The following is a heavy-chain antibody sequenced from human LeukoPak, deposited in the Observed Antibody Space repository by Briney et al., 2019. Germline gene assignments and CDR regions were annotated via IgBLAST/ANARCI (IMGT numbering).Heavy chain of an antibody. J-gene: IGHJ3*02. CDR1: GYTFTGYY. CDR3: ARDPTLYCSSTSCYGDAFDI. D-gene: IGHD2-2*01. CDR2: INPNSGGT. V-gene: IGHV1-2*02. Sequence: ASVKVSCKASGYTFTGYYMHWVRQAPGQGLEGMGWINPNSGGTNYSQKLQGRGTMTRDTSISTAYMELSRLRSDDTAVYYCARDPTLYCSSTSCYGDAFDIWGQGTMVTVSS.